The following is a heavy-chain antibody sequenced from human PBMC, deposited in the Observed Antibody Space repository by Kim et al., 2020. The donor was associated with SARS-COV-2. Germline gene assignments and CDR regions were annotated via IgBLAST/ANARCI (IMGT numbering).Heavy chain of an antibody. CDR2: ISSSSTTI. Sequence: LSLTCAASGFIFSSYSMNWVRQAPGKGLEWVSHISSSSTTIYYADSVKGRFTISRDNAKNSLYLQMNSLRAEDTAVYYCASQTYDILTGWGQGTLVTVSS. V-gene: IGHV3-48*04. CDR1: GFIFSSYS. CDR3: ASQTYDILTG. D-gene: IGHD3-9*01. J-gene: IGHJ4*02.